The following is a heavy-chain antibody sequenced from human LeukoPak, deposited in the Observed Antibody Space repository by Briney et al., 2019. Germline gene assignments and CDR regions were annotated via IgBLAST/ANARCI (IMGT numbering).Heavy chain of an antibody. CDR3: AKVLAVAGTSRFDP. CDR1: GFTFSSYA. D-gene: IGHD6-19*01. CDR2: ISYDGSNK. V-gene: IGHV3-30-3*01. Sequence: GGSLRLSCAASGFTFSSYAMHWVRQAPGKGLEWVAVISYDGSNKYYADSVKGRFTISRDNSKNTLCLQMNSLRAEDTAVYYCAKVLAVAGTSRFDPWGQGTLVTVSS. J-gene: IGHJ5*02.